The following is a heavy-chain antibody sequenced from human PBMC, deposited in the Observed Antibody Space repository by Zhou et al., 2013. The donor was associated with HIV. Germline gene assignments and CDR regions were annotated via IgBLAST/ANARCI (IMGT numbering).Heavy chain of an antibody. J-gene: IGHJ6*03. CDR1: GYTFTRYG. CDR3: ARERSTSWSQYYYMDV. Sequence: VQLVQSGAEVKKPGASVKVSCKASGYTFTRYGISWVRQAPGQGLEWMGWISAYNGDTNYAQKLQGRVTMTTDTSTSTAYMELGSLRSDDTAVYYCARERSTSWSQYYYMDVWGKGTTVTVSS. CDR2: ISAYNGDT. D-gene: IGHD2-2*01. V-gene: IGHV1-18*01.